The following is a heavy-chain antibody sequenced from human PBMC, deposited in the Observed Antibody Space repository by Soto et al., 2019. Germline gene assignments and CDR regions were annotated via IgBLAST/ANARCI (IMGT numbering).Heavy chain of an antibody. D-gene: IGHD1-26*01. CDR1: GYTFTSYD. Sequence: ASVKVSCKASGYTFTSYDINWVRQATGQGLEWMGWMNPNSGNTGYAQKFQGRFIISTDESKNTAHLQMNSLKTEDTAVYYCTKYSGTSSAPAALGQGTLVTVS. J-gene: IGHJ5*02. V-gene: IGHV1-8*01. CDR3: TKYSGTSSAPAA. CDR2: MNPNSGNT.